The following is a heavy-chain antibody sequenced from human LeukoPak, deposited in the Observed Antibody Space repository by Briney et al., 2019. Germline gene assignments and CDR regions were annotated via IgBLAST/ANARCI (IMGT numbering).Heavy chain of an antibody. CDR2: SSNGGSTI. CDR3: ARDGSEWSRDL. J-gene: IGHJ5*02. D-gene: IGHD2-15*01. CDR1: GFTFSDFY. Sequence: GGSLRLSCAASGFTFSDFYMTWIRQAPGKGLEWVSYSSNGGSTIYYADSVKGRFTISRDNAKSSTFLQMNSLRVEDTAVYYCARDGSEWSRDLWGQGTLVTVSS. V-gene: IGHV3-11*04.